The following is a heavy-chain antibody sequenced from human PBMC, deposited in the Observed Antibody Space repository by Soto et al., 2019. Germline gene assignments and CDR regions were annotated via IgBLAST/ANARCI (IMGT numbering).Heavy chain of an antibody. V-gene: IGHV4-59*01. D-gene: IGHD3-3*01. CDR2: LYYSGGT. CDR1: GGSISSYY. J-gene: IGHJ2*01. Sequence: QVQLQESGPGLVKPSETLSLTCTVSGGSISSYYWSWIRQPPGKGLEWSGYLYYSGGTRYNPSLKSRGTISVATSKNQFSLRLSSVTAADTAVYYCARDYEPDWYFDLWGRGTLVTVSS. CDR3: ARDYEPDWYFDL.